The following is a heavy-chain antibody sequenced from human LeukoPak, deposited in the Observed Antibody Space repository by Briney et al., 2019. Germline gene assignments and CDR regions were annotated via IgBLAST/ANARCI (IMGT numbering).Heavy chain of an antibody. D-gene: IGHD6-13*01. CDR3: ARGAGIAAAGTGDYYFDY. V-gene: IGHV1-18*01. J-gene: IGHJ4*02. Sequence: ASVKVSCKASGYTFTSYGISWVRQAPGQGLEWMGWISAYNGNTNYAQKLQGRVTMTTDTSTSTAYMELRSLRSDDTAVYYCARGAGIAAAGTGDYYFDYWGQGTLVTVSS. CDR2: ISAYNGNT. CDR1: GYTFTSYG.